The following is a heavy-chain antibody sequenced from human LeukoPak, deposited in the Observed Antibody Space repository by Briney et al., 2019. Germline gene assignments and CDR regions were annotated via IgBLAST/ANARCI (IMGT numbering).Heavy chain of an antibody. CDR1: GFSFSDYA. D-gene: IGHD2-15*01. Sequence: GGSLRLSGAASGFSFSDYAIHWVRQAPGKGLEWVALISYDETNNYYADSVKGRFTISRDNSKNTVYLLMNSLRADDTAVYYCARDGNPYCSGGNCFLDHWGQGTLVTVSS. CDR2: ISYDETNN. J-gene: IGHJ4*02. CDR3: ARDGNPYCSGGNCFLDH. V-gene: IGHV3-30*03.